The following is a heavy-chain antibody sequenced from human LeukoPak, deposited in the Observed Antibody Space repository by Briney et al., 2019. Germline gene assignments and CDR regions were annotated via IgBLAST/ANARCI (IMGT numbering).Heavy chain of an antibody. D-gene: IGHD6-19*01. CDR1: GGSISSYY. Sequence: SETLSLPCTLSGGSISSYYERWIRHPPGKAREWIGYIYYIGSTNYHPSLKGRVTISVDTSKNQFSLKLSSVTAADTAVYYCARESSGWLGYFDYWGQGTLVTVSS. V-gene: IGHV4-59*01. CDR2: IYYIGST. J-gene: IGHJ4*02. CDR3: ARESSGWLGYFDY.